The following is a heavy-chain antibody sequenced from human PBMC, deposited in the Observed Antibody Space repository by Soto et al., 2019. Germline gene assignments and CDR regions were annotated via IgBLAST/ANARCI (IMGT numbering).Heavy chain of an antibody. D-gene: IGHD2-2*01. V-gene: IGHV3-30*18. CDR3: AKVSVPAAIAYYYYGMDV. CDR1: GFTFSSYG. CDR2: ISYDGSNR. J-gene: IGHJ6*02. Sequence: QVQLVESGGGVVQPGRSLRLSCAASGFTFSSYGMHWVRQAPGKGLEWVALISYDGSNRYYADSVKGRFTISRDNSKNSRYRQMNRLRAVYTAVYDCAKVSVPAAIAYYYYGMDVWGQGTTVTVSS.